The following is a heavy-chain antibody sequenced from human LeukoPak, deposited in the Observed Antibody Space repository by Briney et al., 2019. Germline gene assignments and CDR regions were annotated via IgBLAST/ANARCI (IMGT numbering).Heavy chain of an antibody. Sequence: PSETLSLTCAVYGGSFSGYCWSWIRPPPGKGLEWIGEINNSGSTNYHPSRKSRVTISVDTSKNQFSLKLSSVTAADTAVYSCARGSVVVAANNWFDPWGQGTLVTVSS. D-gene: IGHD2-15*01. CDR1: GGSFSGYC. CDR3: ARGSVVVAANNWFDP. J-gene: IGHJ5*02. V-gene: IGHV4-34*01. CDR2: INNSGST.